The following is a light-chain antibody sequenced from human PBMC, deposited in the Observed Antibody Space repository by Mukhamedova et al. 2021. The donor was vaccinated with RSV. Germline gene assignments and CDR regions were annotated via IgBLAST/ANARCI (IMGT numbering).Light chain of an antibody. Sequence: GTSSDVGAYNYVSWYQQHPGKVPKLMISEVSNRPSGVSDRFSGSKSGNTASLTISGLQAEDEADYYCSSYTSSNTCVFGTGTKVA. V-gene: IGLV2-14*01. J-gene: IGLJ1*01. CDR2: EVS. CDR1: SSDVGAYNY. CDR3: SSYTSSNTCV.